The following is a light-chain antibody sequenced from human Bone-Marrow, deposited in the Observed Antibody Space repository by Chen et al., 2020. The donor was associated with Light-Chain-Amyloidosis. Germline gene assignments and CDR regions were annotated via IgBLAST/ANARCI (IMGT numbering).Light chain of an antibody. J-gene: IGLJ1*01. CDR2: EVT. CDR3: SSYTITNTLV. V-gene: IGLV2-14*01. CDR1: TSDVGGDNH. Sequence: QSALTQPASVSGPPGQSITISCTGTTSDVGGDNHVSWYQQHPDKAPKLRIYEVTNRPSWVPDRCSGSRSDNTASLTISRLQAEDEADYFCSSYTITNTLVFGSGTRVTVL.